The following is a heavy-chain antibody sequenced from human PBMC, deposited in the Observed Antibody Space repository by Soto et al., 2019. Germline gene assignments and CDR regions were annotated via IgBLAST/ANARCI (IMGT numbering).Heavy chain of an antibody. Sequence: SVKVSCKASGGTFSNYAISWVRQAPGQGLEWVGGIIPMFGTSNYAQNFQGRVSITADESTSTAYMELSSLRSEDTAVYYCARGVRAGFYGMDVWGQGTTVTVSS. CDR3: ARGVRAGFYGMDV. D-gene: IGHD3-10*01. J-gene: IGHJ6*02. CDR1: GGTFSNYA. CDR2: IIPMFGTS. V-gene: IGHV1-69*13.